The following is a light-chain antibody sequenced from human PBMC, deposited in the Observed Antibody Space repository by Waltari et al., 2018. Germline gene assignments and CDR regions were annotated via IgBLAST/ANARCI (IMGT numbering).Light chain of an antibody. CDR1: SSNIASNP. CDR2: SNS. Sequence: QPVVTHPPSASGTPGQRVTISCSGSSSNIASNPVNWYQQLPGRAPRLLIYSNSHRPSGVPDRFSASTSGKSASLAISGLQSDDEGNYYCASWDYSLNGVVYGGGTKLTVL. CDR3: ASWDYSLNGVV. J-gene: IGLJ2*01. V-gene: IGLV1-44*01.